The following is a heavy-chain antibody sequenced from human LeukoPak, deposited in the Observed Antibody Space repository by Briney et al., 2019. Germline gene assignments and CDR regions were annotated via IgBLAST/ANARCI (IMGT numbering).Heavy chain of an antibody. J-gene: IGHJ4*02. D-gene: IGHD3-22*01. CDR1: GYTFTSYD. Sequence: GASVKVSCKASGYTFTSYDINWVRQATGQGLEWMGWMNPNSGNTGYAQKFQGRVTITRNTPISTAYMELSSLRSEDTAVYYCATGTDSSGYWVYFDYWGQGTLVTVSS. V-gene: IGHV1-8*03. CDR3: ATGTDSSGYWVYFDY. CDR2: MNPNSGNT.